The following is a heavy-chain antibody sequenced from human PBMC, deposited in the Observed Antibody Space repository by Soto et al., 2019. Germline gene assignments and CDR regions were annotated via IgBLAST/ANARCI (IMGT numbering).Heavy chain of an antibody. CDR3: ARDRGYSGYDSPRFYYGMDV. J-gene: IGHJ6*02. Sequence: QVQLVESGGGVVQPGRSLRLSCAASGFTFSSYGMHWVRQAPGKGLEWVAVIRYDGSNNWYADSVKGRFTISRDNSKNTLYLQMNSLRAEDTAVYSCARDRGYSGYDSPRFYYGMDVWGQGTTVTVSS. CDR2: IRYDGSNN. V-gene: IGHV3-33*01. CDR1: GFTFSSYG. D-gene: IGHD5-12*01.